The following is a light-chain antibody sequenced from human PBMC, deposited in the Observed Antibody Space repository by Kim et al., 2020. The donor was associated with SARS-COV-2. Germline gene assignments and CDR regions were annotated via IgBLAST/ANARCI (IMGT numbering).Light chain of an antibody. CDR1: QGITNS. CDR2: AAS. CDR3: QKYSSAPWT. J-gene: IGKJ1*01. V-gene: IGKV1-27*01. Sequence: DIQMTQSPSSLSVSVGDRVTITCRASQGITNSLAWYQQKPGKVPQLLIYAASALQSGVPSRFSGSGSGTDFTLTISSLQPEDVATYYCQKYSSAPWTFGQGTKVDIK.